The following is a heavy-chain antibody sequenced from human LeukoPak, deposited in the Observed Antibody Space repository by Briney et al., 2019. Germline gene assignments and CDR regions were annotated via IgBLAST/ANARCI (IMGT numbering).Heavy chain of an antibody. CDR2: ISGSGGST. D-gene: IGHD2/OR15-2a*01. J-gene: IGHJ4*02. V-gene: IGHV3-23*01. CDR3: AQVRTVIAPVPYY. Sequence: GGSLRLSCAASGFTFSSYAMSWVRQAPGKGLEWVSTISGSGGSTFYAGSVKGRFAISRDNPKNALYLRMNSLRADDTAGFYCAQVRTVIAPVPYYWGQGTLVTVTS. CDR1: GFTFSSYA.